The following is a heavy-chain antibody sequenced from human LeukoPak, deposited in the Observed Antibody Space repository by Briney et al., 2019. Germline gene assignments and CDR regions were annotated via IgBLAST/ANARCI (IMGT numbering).Heavy chain of an antibody. CDR2: IYYSGST. J-gene: IGHJ4*02. CDR3: ARGATVTSYFDY. CDR1: GGSISSYY. D-gene: IGHD4-17*01. V-gene: IGHV4-59*01. Sequence: SETLSLTCTVSGGSISSYYWSWIRQPPGKGLEWIGYIYYSGSTNYNPSLKSRVTISVDTSKNQFSLKLSSVTAADTAVYYCARGATVTSYFDYWGQGTLVTVSS.